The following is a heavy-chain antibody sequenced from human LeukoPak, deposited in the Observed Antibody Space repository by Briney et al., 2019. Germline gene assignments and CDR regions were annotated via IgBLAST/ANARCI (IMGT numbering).Heavy chain of an antibody. Sequence: PSETLSLTCTVSGGSISSGGYYWSWIRQPPGKGLEWIGYIYHSGSTYYNPSLKSRVTISVDTSKNQFSLKLSSVTAADTAVYYCARDRFYYDSRSRHVFDYWGQGTLVTVSS. CDR2: IYHSGST. CDR3: ARDRFYYDSRSRHVFDY. J-gene: IGHJ4*02. CDR1: GGSISSGGYY. D-gene: IGHD3-22*01. V-gene: IGHV4-30-2*01.